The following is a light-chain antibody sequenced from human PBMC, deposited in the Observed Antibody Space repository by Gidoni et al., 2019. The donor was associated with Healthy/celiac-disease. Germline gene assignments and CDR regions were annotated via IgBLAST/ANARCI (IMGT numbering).Light chain of an antibody. CDR2: AAS. CDR3: QQRXXXXL. V-gene: IGKV3-11*01. CDR1: QSVSSY. Sequence: EIVLTQSPATLSLAPGERATLSCSASQSVSSYLAWYQQKPGQAPRLLIYAASNRATGIPARFSXXXSGTDFTLTISSLEPEDFAVYYCQQRXXXXLFGGGTKVEIK. J-gene: IGKJ4*01.